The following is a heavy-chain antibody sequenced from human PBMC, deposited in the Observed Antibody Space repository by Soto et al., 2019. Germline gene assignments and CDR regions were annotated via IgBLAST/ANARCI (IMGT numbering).Heavy chain of an antibody. D-gene: IGHD5-18*01. CDR3: AREAGDTAMEYFDY. CDR2: INHSGST. J-gene: IGHJ4*02. V-gene: IGHV4-34*01. CDR1: GGSFSGYY. Sequence: ETLSLTCAVYGGSFSGYYWSWIRQPPGKGLEWIGEINHSGSTNYNPSLKSRVTISVDTSKNQFSLKLSSVTAADTAVYYCAREAGDTAMEYFDYWGQGTLVTVSS.